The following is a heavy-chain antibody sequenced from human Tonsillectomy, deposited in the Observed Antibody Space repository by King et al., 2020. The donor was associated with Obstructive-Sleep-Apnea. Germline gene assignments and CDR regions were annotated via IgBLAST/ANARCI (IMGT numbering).Heavy chain of an antibody. CDR2: ISYDGSNK. J-gene: IGHJ6*02. V-gene: IGHV3-30*04. CDR1: GFTFSSYA. D-gene: IGHD3-22*01. CDR3: ARVANRGYPDYYYYYGMDV. Sequence: VQLVESGGGVVQPGRSLRLSCAASGFTFSSYAMHWVRQAPGKGLEWVAVISYDGSNKYYADSVKGRFTISRDNSKNTLYLQMNSLRAEDTAVYYCARVANRGYPDYYYYYGMDVWGQGTTVTVSS.